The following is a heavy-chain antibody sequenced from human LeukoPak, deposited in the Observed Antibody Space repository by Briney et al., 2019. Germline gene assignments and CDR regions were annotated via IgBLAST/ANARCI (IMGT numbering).Heavy chain of an antibody. CDR1: GFTFSSYA. D-gene: IGHD6-13*01. Sequence: TGGSLRLSCAASGFTFSSYATSWARQAPGKGLEWVSAISGSGGRTYYADSVKGRFTISRDNSMNTLYLQMDSLRAEDTAVYYCARAWYSSTWYPDYWGQGTLVIVSS. J-gene: IGHJ4*02. V-gene: IGHV3-23*01. CDR2: ISGSGGRT. CDR3: ARAWYSSTWYPDY.